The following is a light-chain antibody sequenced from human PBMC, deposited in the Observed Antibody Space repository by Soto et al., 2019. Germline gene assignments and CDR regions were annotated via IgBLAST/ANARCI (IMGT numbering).Light chain of an antibody. CDR2: GAS. CDR1: QSVSSSY. J-gene: IGKJ3*01. V-gene: IGKV3-20*01. CDR3: QQYASSPVFT. Sequence: EIVLTQSPGTLSLSPGERATLSCRASQSVSSSYLAWYQQKPGQAPMLLIYGASSRATGIPDRFSGSGSGTDFTLTISRLEPEDFAVYYCQQYASSPVFTFGPGTKVDIK.